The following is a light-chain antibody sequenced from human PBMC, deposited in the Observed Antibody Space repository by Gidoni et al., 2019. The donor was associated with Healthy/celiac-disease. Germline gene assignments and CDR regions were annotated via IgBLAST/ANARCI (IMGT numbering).Light chain of an antibody. CDR2: DTR. CDR1: PGADTSGHY. V-gene: IGLV7-46*01. Sequence: QAVVTHKPSLTVSPGGTVTLTCGSSPGADTSGHYPYWFQQKPGQAPRTLIYDTRNKHSWTPARFSGSLLGCKAALTLSGAQPEDEAEYYCLLSYSGARVFGGGIKLTVL. J-gene: IGLJ3*02. CDR3: LLSYSGARV.